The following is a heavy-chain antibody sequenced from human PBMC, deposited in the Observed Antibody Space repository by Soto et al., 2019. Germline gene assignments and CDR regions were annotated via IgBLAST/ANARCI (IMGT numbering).Heavy chain of an antibody. J-gene: IGHJ4*02. CDR2: IYYSGST. CDR1: GGSISSSSYY. D-gene: IGHD6-6*01. V-gene: IGHV4-39*01. Sequence: KPSETLSLTCTVSGGSISSSSYYWGWIRQPPGKGLEWIGSIYYSGSTYYNPSLKSRVTISVDTSKNQFSLKLSSVTAADTAVYYCARKYSPPYYFDYWGQGTLVTVSS. CDR3: ARKYSPPYYFDY.